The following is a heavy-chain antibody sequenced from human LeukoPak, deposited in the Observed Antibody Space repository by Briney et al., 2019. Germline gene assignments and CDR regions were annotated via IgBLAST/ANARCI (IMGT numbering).Heavy chain of an antibody. CDR3: SRDPSAVAGNFDY. J-gene: IGHJ4*02. CDR2: IKEDGSGT. V-gene: IGHV3-7*01. D-gene: IGHD6-19*01. Sequence: GESLRLSCAASGFPSSTYRMSWVRQAPGKGLEWVANIKEDGSGTSYVDSVKGRFTISRDNAKNSLSLEMNSLRAEDTAVYYCSRDPSAVAGNFDYWGQGTLVTVSS. CDR1: GFPSSTYR.